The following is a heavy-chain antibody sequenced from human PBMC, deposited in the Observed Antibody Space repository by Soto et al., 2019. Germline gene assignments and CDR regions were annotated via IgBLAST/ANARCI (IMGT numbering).Heavy chain of an antibody. Sequence: SETLSLTCAVYGGSFSGYYWSWIRQPPGKGLEWIGEINHSGSTNYNPSLKSRVTISVDTSKNQFSLKLSSVTAADTAVYYCARGIVAAGTATPYFAYWGQGTLVTV. CDR1: GGSFSGYY. J-gene: IGHJ4*02. CDR2: INHSGST. D-gene: IGHD6-13*01. V-gene: IGHV4-34*01. CDR3: ARGIVAAGTATPYFAY.